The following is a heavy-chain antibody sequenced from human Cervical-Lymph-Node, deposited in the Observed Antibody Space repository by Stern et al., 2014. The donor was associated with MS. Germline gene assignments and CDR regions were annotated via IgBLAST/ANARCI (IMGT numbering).Heavy chain of an antibody. D-gene: IGHD6-6*01. V-gene: IGHV3-30*18. CDR3: AKDSYSSSGMGYYFDY. Sequence: VQLLESGGGVVQPGRSLRLSCAASGFTFSSYGLHWVRQAPGKGLEWVAVISYDGSNKYYADSVKGRFTISRDNSKNTLYLQMNSLRAEDTAVYYCAKDSYSSSGMGYYFDYWGQGTLVTVSS. CDR1: GFTFSSYG. CDR2: ISYDGSNK. J-gene: IGHJ4*02.